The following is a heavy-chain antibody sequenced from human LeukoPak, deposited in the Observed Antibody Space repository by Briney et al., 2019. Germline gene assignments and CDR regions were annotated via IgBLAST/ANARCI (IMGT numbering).Heavy chain of an antibody. CDR1: GYTFTSYA. V-gene: IGHV1-3*01. CDR3: ASPRYCSGGSCSLGYYYGMDV. J-gene: IGHJ6*02. D-gene: IGHD2-15*01. Sequence: ASVKVSCKASGYTFTSYAMHWVRQAPGQRLEWMGWINAGNGNTKYSQKFQGRVTITRDTSASTAYMELSSLRSEDTAVYYCASPRYCSGGSCSLGYYYGMDVWGQGTTVTVSS. CDR2: INAGNGNT.